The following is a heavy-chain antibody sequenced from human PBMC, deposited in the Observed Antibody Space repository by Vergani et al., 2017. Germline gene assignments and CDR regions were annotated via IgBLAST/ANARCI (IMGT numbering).Heavy chain of an antibody. CDR2: IWYDGSNK. CDR1: GFTFSSYG. J-gene: IGHJ4*02. V-gene: IGHV3-33*01. CDR3: AREGKGLVAAALDY. D-gene: IGHD6-13*01. Sequence: QVQLVESGGGVVQPGRSLRLSCAASGFTFSSYGMHWVRQAPGKGLEWVAVIWYDGSNKYYADSVKGRFTISRDNSKNTLYLQMNSLRAEDTAVYYCAREGKGLVAAALDYWGQGTLVTVSS.